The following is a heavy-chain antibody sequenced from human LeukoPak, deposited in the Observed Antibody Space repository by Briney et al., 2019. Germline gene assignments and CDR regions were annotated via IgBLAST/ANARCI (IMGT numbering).Heavy chain of an antibody. V-gene: IGHV4-39*07. CDR2: IYYSGST. CDR1: GGSISSSSYY. D-gene: IGHD1-26*01. Sequence: SETLSLTCTVSGGSISSSSYYRGWIRQPPGRGLEWIGSIYYSGSTYYNPSLKSRVTISVDTSKNQFSLKLSSVTAADTAVYYCARVSRGLPSPWGQGTLVTVSS. CDR3: ARVSRGLPSP. J-gene: IGHJ5*02.